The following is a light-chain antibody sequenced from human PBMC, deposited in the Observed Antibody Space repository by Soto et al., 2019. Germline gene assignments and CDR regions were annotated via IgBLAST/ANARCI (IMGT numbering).Light chain of an antibody. CDR2: DAS. CDR3: QQRSNSPTIT. CDR1: QSVSSY. V-gene: IGKV3-11*01. J-gene: IGKJ5*01. Sequence: IVFTQSPATLSLSPGERAPLSCRASQSVSSYLAWYQQTPAQAPRLXXYDASNRANGIPARFSGSGSGTDLTLTISSLEPEDFAAYDGQQRSNSPTITFGQGTRLEIK.